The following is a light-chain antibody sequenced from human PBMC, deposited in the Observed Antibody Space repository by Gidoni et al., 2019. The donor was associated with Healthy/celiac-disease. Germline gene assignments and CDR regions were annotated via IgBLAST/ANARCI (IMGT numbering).Light chain of an antibody. Sequence: EIVLTQSPGTLSLSPGERATLSCMASQSVSSIYLAWYQQTPGQAPRLLLYGASSMATGIPHSFSGSGSGTDFTLTIIRLEPEDFAVYYCQQYGSSPPNTFGQGTKLEIK. CDR2: GAS. CDR1: QSVSSIY. J-gene: IGKJ2*01. CDR3: QQYGSSPPNT. V-gene: IGKV3-20*01.